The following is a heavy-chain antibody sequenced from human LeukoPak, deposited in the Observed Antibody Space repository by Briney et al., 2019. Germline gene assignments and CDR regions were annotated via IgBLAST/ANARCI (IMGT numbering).Heavy chain of an antibody. CDR1: GFTVSSNE. CDR2: ISGGST. V-gene: IGHV3-38-3*01. Sequence: GGSLRLSCAASGFTVSSNEMSWVRQAPGKGLEWVSSISGGSTYYADSRKGRFTISRDNSKNTLHLQMNSLRAEDTAVYYCAKDDRWLQFCCWGQGTLVTVSA. D-gene: IGHD5-24*01. J-gene: IGHJ4*02. CDR3: AKDDRWLQFCC.